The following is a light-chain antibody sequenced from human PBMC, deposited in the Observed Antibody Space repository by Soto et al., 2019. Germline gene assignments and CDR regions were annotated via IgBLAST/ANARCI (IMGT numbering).Light chain of an antibody. V-gene: IGKV1-12*02. CDR2: AAS. CDR1: QNIRSW. J-gene: IGKJ5*01. CDR3: QQANSFPSIT. Sequence: DIQMTQSPSSVSASVGDRVTITCRASQNIRSWLAWYQQKPGKAPKLLIYAASNLQSGVPSRFSGSGSGTDFTLTISSLQPEDFATYYCQQANSFPSITFGQGTRLEIK.